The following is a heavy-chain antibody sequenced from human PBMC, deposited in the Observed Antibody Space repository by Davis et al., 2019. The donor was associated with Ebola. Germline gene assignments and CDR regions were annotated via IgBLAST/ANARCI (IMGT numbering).Heavy chain of an antibody. Sequence: GESLKISCAASGFTFSSYSMNWVRQAPGKGLEWVSSISSDSDYIYYADSAKGRFTISRDNAKNSLYLQMNSLRAEDTAVYYCARERTIFGVVIDYWGQGTLVTVSS. CDR1: GFTFSSYS. D-gene: IGHD3-3*01. V-gene: IGHV3-21*04. CDR2: ISSDSDYI. CDR3: ARERTIFGVVIDY. J-gene: IGHJ4*02.